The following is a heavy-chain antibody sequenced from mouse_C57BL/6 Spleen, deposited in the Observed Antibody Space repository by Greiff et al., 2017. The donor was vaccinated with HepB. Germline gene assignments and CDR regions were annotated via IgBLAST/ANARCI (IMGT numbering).Heavy chain of an antibody. D-gene: IGHD3-2*02. J-gene: IGHJ3*01. CDR2: IVPSDSYT. CDR1: GYTFTSYW. CDR3: AYSSGYVPWFAY. V-gene: IGHV1-50*01. Sequence: QVQLQQPGAELVKPGASVKLSCKASGYTFTSYWMQWVKQRPGQGLEWIGEIVPSDSYTNYNQKFKGKATLTVDTSSSTAYMQLSSLTSEDSAVYYCAYSSGYVPWFAYWGQGTLVTVSA.